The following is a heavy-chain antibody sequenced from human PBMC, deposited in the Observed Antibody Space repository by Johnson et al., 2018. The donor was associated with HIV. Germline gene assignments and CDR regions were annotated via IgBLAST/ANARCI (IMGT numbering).Heavy chain of an antibody. J-gene: IGHJ3*02. V-gene: IGHV3-30*04. CDR1: GFTFSTYA. CDR3: TRPLNNIPRNFDAFHI. Sequence: QVQLMESGGGVVQPGRSLRLSCAASGFTFSTYAIHWVSQAPGKGLEWVAVISYDGSEKYFADSVKGRFTISRDSSRDTLYLQMSSRKPEDTAVYYCTRPLNNIPRNFDAFHIWGQGTTVTVSS. D-gene: IGHD1/OR15-1a*01. CDR2: ISYDGSEK.